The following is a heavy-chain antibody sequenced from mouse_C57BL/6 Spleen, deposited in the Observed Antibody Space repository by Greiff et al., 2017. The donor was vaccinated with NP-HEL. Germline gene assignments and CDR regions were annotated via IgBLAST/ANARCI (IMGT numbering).Heavy chain of an antibody. CDR1: GYSITSGYY. D-gene: IGHD2-3*01. J-gene: IGHJ3*01. CDR2: ISYDGSN. V-gene: IGHV3-6*01. CDR3: AREGTYDGPWFAY. Sequence: VQLKESGPGLVKPSQSLSLTCSVTGYSITSGYYWNWIRQFPGNKLEWMGYISYDGSNNYNPSLKNRISITRDTSKNQFFLKLNSVTTEDTATYYCAREGTYDGPWFAYWGQGTLVTVSA.